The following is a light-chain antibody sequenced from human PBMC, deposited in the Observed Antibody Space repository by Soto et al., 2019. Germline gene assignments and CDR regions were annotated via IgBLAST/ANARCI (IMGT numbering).Light chain of an antibody. J-gene: IGLJ2*01. CDR2: EVS. CDR3: SSNAGSNNLV. Sequence: QSVLTQPPSASGTPGQSVTIPCTGTSSDVGDYNYVSWYQQHPGKAPKLMMYEVSRRPSGVPDRFSGSKSGNTASLTVSGLQAEDEADYYCSSNAGSNNLVFGGGPKVTVL. V-gene: IGLV2-8*01. CDR1: SSDVGDYNY.